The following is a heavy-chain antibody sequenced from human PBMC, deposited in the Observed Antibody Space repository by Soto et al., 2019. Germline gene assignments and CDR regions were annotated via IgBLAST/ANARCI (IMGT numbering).Heavy chain of an antibody. CDR1: GASISSSY. V-gene: IGHV4-59*01. Sequence: TSETLSLTCTVSGASISSSYWSWIRQAPGKGLEWIGNVYHTGSTDYNSSLKSRVTISVDTSKNQFSLNMNSVTAADTAVYYCARRLFGSGWTLDSWGQGALVTVSS. J-gene: IGHJ4*02. D-gene: IGHD6-19*01. CDR2: VYHTGST. CDR3: ARRLFGSGWTLDS.